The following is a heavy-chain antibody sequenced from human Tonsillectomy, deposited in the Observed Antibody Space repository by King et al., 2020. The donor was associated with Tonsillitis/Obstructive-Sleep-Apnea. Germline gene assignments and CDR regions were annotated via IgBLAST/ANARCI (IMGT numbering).Heavy chain of an antibody. D-gene: IGHD1-26*01. Sequence: VQLVESGGGLVQPGGSLRLSCAASGFPFSSYDMHWVRQTTGKGLEWVSAIGSAGDTSFPSSVKGRFTISRENAKNSLYLQMHSLRAGDTAVYYCARGNYRWEVGAPPDYWGQGTLVTVSS. CDR3: ARGNYRWEVGAPPDY. J-gene: IGHJ4*02. CDR2: IGSAGDT. CDR1: GFPFSSYD. V-gene: IGHV3-13*04.